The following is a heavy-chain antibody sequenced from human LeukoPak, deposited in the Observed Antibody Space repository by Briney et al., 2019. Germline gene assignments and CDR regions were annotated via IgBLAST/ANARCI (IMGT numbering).Heavy chain of an antibody. CDR2: ISGSGGST. D-gene: IGHD6-13*01. CDR1: GFTFSSYA. V-gene: IGHV3-23*01. CDR3: AKEVENSSWYPRPRKYFQH. Sequence: GGSLRLSCAASGFTFSSYALSWVRQAPGKGLEWVSAISGSGGSTYYADSVKGRFTISRDNSKNTLYLQMNSLRAEDTAVYYCAKEVENSSWYPRPRKYFQHWGQGTLVTVSS. J-gene: IGHJ1*01.